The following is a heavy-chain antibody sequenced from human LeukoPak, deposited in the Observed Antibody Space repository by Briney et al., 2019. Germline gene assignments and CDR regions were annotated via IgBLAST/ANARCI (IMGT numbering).Heavy chain of an antibody. Sequence: GGSLRLSCAASGSTFSSYSMNWVRQAPGKGLEWVSSISSSSSYIYYADSVKGRFTISRDNAKNSLYLQMNSLRAEDTAVYYCARDRSIVGAKWFDYWGQGTLVTVSS. CDR3: ARDRSIVGAKWFDY. CDR1: GSTFSSYS. V-gene: IGHV3-21*01. CDR2: ISSSSSYI. D-gene: IGHD1-26*01. J-gene: IGHJ4*02.